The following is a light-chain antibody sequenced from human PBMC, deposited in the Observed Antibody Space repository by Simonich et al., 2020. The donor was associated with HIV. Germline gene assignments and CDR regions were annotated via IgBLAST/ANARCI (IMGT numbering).Light chain of an antibody. CDR1: ALPKQY. CDR3: QSPDSSGTYWV. V-gene: IGLV3-25*03. CDR2: KDS. Sequence: SYELTQPPSVSVSPGQTARITCSGDALPKQYAYWYQQKPGQAPVLVIYKDSERPSGIPERFSGASSGTTVTLTISAVQAEDEADYYCQSPDSSGTYWVFGGGTKLTVL. J-gene: IGLJ3*02.